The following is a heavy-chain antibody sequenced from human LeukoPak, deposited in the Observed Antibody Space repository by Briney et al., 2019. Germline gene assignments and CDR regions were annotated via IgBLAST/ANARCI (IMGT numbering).Heavy chain of an antibody. CDR2: INHSGST. CDR3: ARFFRGLSGYYYNWFDP. Sequence: SETPSLTCTVSGGSISSSSDYWSWIRQPPGKGLEWIGEINHSGSTNYNPSLKSRVTISVDTSKNQFSLKLSSVTAADTAVYYCARFFRGLSGYYYNWFDPWGQGTLVTVSS. CDR1: GGSISSSSDY. J-gene: IGHJ5*02. D-gene: IGHD3-22*01. V-gene: IGHV4-39*07.